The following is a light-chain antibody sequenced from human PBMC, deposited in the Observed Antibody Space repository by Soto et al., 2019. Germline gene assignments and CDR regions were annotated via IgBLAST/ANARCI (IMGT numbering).Light chain of an antibody. Sequence: QSGLTQPASVSGSPGQSITISCTGTSSDVGAYNYVSWYQQHPGKAPKLMIYEVNNRPSGVSNRFSGSKSGNTASLTISGLQAEDEADYYCSSYTTSSTYVFGTGTKVTVL. V-gene: IGLV2-14*01. CDR3: SSYTTSSTYV. CDR2: EVN. CDR1: SSDVGAYNY. J-gene: IGLJ1*01.